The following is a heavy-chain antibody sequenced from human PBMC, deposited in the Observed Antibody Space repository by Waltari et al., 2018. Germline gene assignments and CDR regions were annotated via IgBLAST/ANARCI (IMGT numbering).Heavy chain of an antibody. D-gene: IGHD6-13*01. J-gene: IGHJ4*02. CDR3: ATGISSGWSPFDF. CDR2: INPNNGDT. V-gene: IGHV1-2*06. CDR1: GYAFTGYY. Sequence: QVHLVQSGAEVTQPGASVKVSCKASGYAFTGYYMHWVRQAPGQGLEWMGRINPNNGDTKYAQKFQGRVTMTRDTSINTAYMEVRNLRSDDTAIYSCATGISSGWSPFDFWGQGTLVTVSS.